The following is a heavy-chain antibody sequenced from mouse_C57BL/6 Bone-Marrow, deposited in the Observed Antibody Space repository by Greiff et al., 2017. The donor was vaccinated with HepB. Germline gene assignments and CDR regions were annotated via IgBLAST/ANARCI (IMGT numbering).Heavy chain of an antibody. CDR2: ISDGGSYT. D-gene: IGHD3-1*01. CDR3: ARASGGYY. J-gene: IGHJ4*01. V-gene: IGHV5-4*01. CDR1: GFTFSSYA. Sequence: EVQVVESGGGLVKPGGSLKLSCAASGFTFSSYAMSWVRQTPEKRLEWVATISDGGSYTYYPENVKGRFTISRDNANNNLYLQMSHLKSEDTAMYYCARASGGYYWGQGTSVTVSS.